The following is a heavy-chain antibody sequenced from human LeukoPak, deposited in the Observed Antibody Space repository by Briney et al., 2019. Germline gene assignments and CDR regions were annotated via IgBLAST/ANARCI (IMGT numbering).Heavy chain of an antibody. CDR2: KKQDGSEK. Sequence: PGGSLRLSCAASGFTFSSYWMSWVRQAPGKGLEWVANKKQDGSEKYYVDSVKGRFTISRDNAKNSLYLQMNSLRAEDTAVYYCARDFDTMVRGVIPYWGQGTLVTVSS. D-gene: IGHD3-10*01. J-gene: IGHJ4*02. CDR1: GFTFSSYW. V-gene: IGHV3-7*01. CDR3: ARDFDTMVRGVIPY.